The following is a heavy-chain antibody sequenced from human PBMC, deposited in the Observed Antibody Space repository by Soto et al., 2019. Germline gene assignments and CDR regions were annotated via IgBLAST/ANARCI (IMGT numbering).Heavy chain of an antibody. J-gene: IGHJ6*02. CDR1: GGSFSGYY. D-gene: IGHD3-10*01. Sequence: GPGPAETSETLSLTCAVYGGSFSGYYWSWIRQPPGKGLEWIGEINHSGSTNYNPSLKSRVTISVDTSKNQFSLKLSSVTAADTAVYYCARGRGMVRGVRYYYYGMDVWGQGTKVTVSS. CDR3: ARGRGMVRGVRYYYYGMDV. V-gene: IGHV4-34*01. CDR2: INHSGST.